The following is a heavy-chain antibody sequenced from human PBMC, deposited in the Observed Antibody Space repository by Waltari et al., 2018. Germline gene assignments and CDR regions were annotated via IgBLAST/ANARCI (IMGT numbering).Heavy chain of an antibody. D-gene: IGHD3-3*01. V-gene: IGHV1-69*08. CDR3: ARDQGTYYDFWSDLRDYYYYMDV. CDR1: GGTFSSYT. CDR2: IIPILGIA. J-gene: IGHJ6*03. Sequence: QVQLVQSGAEVKKPGSSVKVSCKASGGTFSSYTISWVRQAPGQGLEWMGRIIPILGIANYAQKFQGRVTMTADKSTSTAYMELSSLRSEDTAVYYCARDQGTYYDFWSDLRDYYYYMDVWGKGTTVTVSS.